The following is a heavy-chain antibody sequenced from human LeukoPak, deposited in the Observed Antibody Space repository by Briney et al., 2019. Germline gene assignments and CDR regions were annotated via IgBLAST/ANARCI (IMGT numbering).Heavy chain of an antibody. CDR3: AREIGYYFDSDDSRLRGRLDV. J-gene: IGHJ6*04. Sequence: PGGSLRLSCAASGLTINTNYMNWVCQAPGRGLEWLSVIYPGGVTKYAESVKGRFTVSRDIAKNTVYLEMNDLRAEDTALYYCAREIGYYFDSDDSRLRGRLDVWGKGTSVTVSS. CDR2: IYPGGVT. V-gene: IGHV3-53*01. D-gene: IGHD3-22*01. CDR1: GLTINTNY.